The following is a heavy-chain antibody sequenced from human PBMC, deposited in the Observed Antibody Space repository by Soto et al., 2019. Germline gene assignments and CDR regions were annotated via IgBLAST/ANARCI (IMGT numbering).Heavy chain of an antibody. Sequence: SETLSLTCTVSGGSISSYYWSWIRQPPGKGLEWIGYIYYSGSTNYNPSLKSRVTISVDTSKSQFSLKLSSVTATDTAVYYCARLSYSSLDYYYYYMDVWGKGTTVTV. D-gene: IGHD6-13*01. CDR2: IYYSGST. CDR3: ARLSYSSLDYYYYYMDV. CDR1: GGSISSYY. J-gene: IGHJ6*03. V-gene: IGHV4-59*08.